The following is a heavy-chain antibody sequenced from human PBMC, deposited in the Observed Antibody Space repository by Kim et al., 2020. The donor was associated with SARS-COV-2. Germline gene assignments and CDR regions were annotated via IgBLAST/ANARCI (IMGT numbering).Heavy chain of an antibody. CDR1: GGSFSGYY. CDR3: ARGVFSIAVAGACFCDY. D-gene: IGHD6-19*01. Sequence: SETLSLTCAVYGGSFSGYYWSWIRQPPGKGLEWIGEINHSGSTNYNPSLKSRVTISVDTSKNQFSLKLSSVTAADTAVYYCARGVFSIAVAGACFCDYWGQGTLVTVSS. V-gene: IGHV4-34*01. CDR2: INHSGST. J-gene: IGHJ4*02.